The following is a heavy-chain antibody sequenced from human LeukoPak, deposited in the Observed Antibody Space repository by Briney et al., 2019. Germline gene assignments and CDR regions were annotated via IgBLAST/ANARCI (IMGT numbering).Heavy chain of an antibody. V-gene: IGHV5-51*01. D-gene: IGHD6-19*01. CDR2: IYPGDSDT. Sequence: GESLKISCKSSGYNFATSWTGWVRQMPGKGLECMGIIYPGDSDTRYSPSFQGQVTIPADKSTSTAYLQWSGLKAADTAMYYCARRLRGTSGWSDYWGQGTLVTVSS. CDR3: ARRLRGTSGWSDY. CDR1: GYNFATSW. J-gene: IGHJ4*02.